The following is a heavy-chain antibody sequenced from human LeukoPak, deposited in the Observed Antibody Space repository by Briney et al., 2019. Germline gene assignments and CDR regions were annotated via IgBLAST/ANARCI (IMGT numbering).Heavy chain of an antibody. CDR2: INHSGST. D-gene: IGHD3-22*01. CDR3: ARSHYYDSSGSHNNWFDP. J-gene: IGHJ5*02. Sequence: SETLSLTCAVYGGSFSGYYWSWIRQPPGKGLEWIGEINHSGSTNYNPSLKSRVTISVDTSKNQFSLKLNSVTAADTAVYYCARSHYYDSSGSHNNWFDPWGQGTLVTVSS. V-gene: IGHV4-34*01. CDR1: GGSFSGYY.